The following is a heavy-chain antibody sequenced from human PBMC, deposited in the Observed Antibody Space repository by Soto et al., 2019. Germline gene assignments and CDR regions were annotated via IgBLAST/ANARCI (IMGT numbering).Heavy chain of an antibody. CDR1: GFTFSRYG. D-gene: IGHD3-22*01. J-gene: IGHJ5*02. Sequence: QVQLVESGGGVVQPGRSLRLSCAASGFTFSRYGMHWVRQAPGKGLEWLTVMSYDGSQKQYADSVKGRFTISRDNSKNTLYLQLDSLTTEYTAVYYCAKYPIDSSGSINWFDPWGQGTLVTVSS. CDR2: MSYDGSQK. CDR3: AKYPIDSSGSINWFDP. V-gene: IGHV3-30*18.